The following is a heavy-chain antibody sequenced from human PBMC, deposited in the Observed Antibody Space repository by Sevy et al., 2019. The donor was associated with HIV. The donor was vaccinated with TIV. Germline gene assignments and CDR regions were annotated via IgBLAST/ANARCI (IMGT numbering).Heavy chain of an antibody. V-gene: IGHV3-48*02. CDR1: GFTFSTSA. CDR2: ISPSSSTI. J-gene: IGHJ4*02. D-gene: IGHD3-16*01. CDR3: ARDRFVEK. Sequence: GGSLRLSCAASGFTFSTSAMNWVRQAPGKGLEWVSYISPSSSTIYYADPVKGRFTISRDNAKNSLYLQMNSLRDEETAVYYCARDRFVEKWGQGTLVTVSS.